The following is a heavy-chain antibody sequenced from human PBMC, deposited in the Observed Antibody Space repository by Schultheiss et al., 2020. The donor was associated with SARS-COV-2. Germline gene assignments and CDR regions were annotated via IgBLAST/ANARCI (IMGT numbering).Heavy chain of an antibody. J-gene: IGHJ1*01. V-gene: IGHV4-61*01. D-gene: IGHD4-17*01. CDR1: GGSISSGYYY. CDR3: ARGIYGDYVRYFQH. Sequence: SETLSLTCSVSGGSISSGYYYWSWIRQPPGKGLEWIGYIYYSGSTYYNPSLKSRVTISVDTSKNQFSLKLSSVTAADTAVYYCARGIYGDYVRYFQHWGQGTLVTVSS. CDR2: IYYSGST.